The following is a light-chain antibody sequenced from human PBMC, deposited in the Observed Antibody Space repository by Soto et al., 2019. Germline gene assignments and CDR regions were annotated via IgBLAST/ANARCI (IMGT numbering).Light chain of an antibody. J-gene: IGKJ1*01. V-gene: IGKV3-20*01. Sequence: EVVLTQSPGTLSLSPGERATLSCRASQNIRGNELAWYQQKPGQAPRLLIYRGSSRATGIPDRFSGRGSGTEVTLTISRLEPEDFAVYYCQEYGTSAPWTFGQGTKVEIK. CDR1: QNIRGNE. CDR2: RGS. CDR3: QEYGTSAPWT.